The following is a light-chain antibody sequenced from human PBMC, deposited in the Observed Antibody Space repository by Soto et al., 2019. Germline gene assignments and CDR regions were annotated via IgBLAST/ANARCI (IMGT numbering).Light chain of an antibody. J-gene: IGKJ4*01. Sequence: DIQMTQSPSTLSASVGDRVTITWRASQSISSWLAWYQQKPGQAPKLLIYDASNLESGVPSRFSGSGSGTEFTLTISSLQPDDSGSYYCQQHKSYPVTFGGGTKVDIK. V-gene: IGKV1-5*01. CDR1: QSISSW. CDR3: QQHKSYPVT. CDR2: DAS.